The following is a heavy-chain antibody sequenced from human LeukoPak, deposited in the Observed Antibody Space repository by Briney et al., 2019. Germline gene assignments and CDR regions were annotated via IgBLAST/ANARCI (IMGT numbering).Heavy chain of an antibody. V-gene: IGHV1-69*01. J-gene: IGHJ3*02. Sequence: GAWVKVSCKASGGTFSSYAISWVRQAPGQGLEWVGGIIPIFGTANYAQKFQGRVTITADESTSTAYMELSSLRSEDTAVYYCARDWDYYDSSGHDAFDIWGQGTLVTVSS. CDR1: GGTFSSYA. D-gene: IGHD3-22*01. CDR3: ARDWDYYDSSGHDAFDI. CDR2: IIPIFGTA.